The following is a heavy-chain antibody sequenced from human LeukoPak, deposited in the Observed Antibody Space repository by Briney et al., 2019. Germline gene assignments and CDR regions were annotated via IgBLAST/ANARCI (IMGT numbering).Heavy chain of an antibody. CDR3: ARGRSRHYYFDY. V-gene: IGHV3-33*01. D-gene: IGHD5/OR15-5a*01. J-gene: IGHJ4*02. CDR1: GFTFSSYG. CDR2: IWYDGSNK. Sequence: GGSLRLSCAASGFTFSSYGMNWVRQAPGKGLEGVAVIWYDGSNKYYADSVKGRFTISRDNSKNTLYLQMNSLRAEDTAVYYCARGRSRHYYFDYWGQGTLVTVSS.